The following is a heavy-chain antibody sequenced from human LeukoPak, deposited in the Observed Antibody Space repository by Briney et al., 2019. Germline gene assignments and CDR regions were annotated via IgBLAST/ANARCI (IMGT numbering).Heavy chain of an antibody. CDR1: GGSFSGYY. CDR2: INHSGST. J-gene: IGHJ5*02. Sequence: SETLSLTCAVYGGSFSGYYWSWIRQPPGKGLEWIGEINHSGSTNYNPSLKSRVTISVDTSKNQFSLKLSSVTAADTAVYYCASVTATFNWFDPGGQGTLVTVFS. V-gene: IGHV4-34*01. CDR3: ASVTATFNWFDP. D-gene: IGHD2-21*02.